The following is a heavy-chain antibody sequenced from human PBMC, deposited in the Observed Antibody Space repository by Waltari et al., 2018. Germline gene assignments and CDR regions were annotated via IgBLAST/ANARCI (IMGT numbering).Heavy chain of an antibody. V-gene: IGHV3-23*01. CDR3: ASSSGWPRVVDY. CDR1: GFTFSRYA. CDR2: IGPRGGSK. J-gene: IGHJ4*01. D-gene: IGHD6-25*01. Sequence: EVQLLESGGGLVQPGGSLRLSCATSGFTFSRYAMNWVRQAPGKGLGWVHEIGPRGGSKYYADSVKGRCTIARETSKNTMSLHMQNLRAEDTAVYFCASSSGWPRVVDYWGQGTLVTVSS.